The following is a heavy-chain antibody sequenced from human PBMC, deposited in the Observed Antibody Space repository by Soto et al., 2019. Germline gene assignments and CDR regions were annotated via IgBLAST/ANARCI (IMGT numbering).Heavy chain of an antibody. Sequence: TLSLTCTVSGGSITIGGYCWSWIRQPPGQGLEWIGYICHSGNTYYNPSPKSRVTTSLDRSKNQFSLNLSSVTAADTAVYYCARVWFGESSWFDPWGQGTLVTVSS. D-gene: IGHD3-10*01. CDR1: GGSITIGGYC. CDR3: ARVWFGESSWFDP. CDR2: ICHSGNT. V-gene: IGHV4-30-2*01. J-gene: IGHJ5*02.